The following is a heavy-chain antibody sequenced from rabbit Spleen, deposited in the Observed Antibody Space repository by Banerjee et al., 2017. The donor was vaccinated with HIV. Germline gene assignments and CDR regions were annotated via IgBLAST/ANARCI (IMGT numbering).Heavy chain of an antibody. Sequence: QEQLVESRGGLVKPGGSLKLSCTASGFSFSDKAVMCWVRQAPGKGLEWIACINAVTGKALYASWAKGRYTLSTSTSLNTVTLQLNSLTAADTATYFCGRDANGDVRLSRLDLWGQGTLVTVS. CDR2: INAVTGKA. J-gene: IGHJ3*01. CDR1: GFSFSDKA. V-gene: IGHV1S47*01. CDR3: GRDANGDVRLSRLDL. D-gene: IGHD2-1*01.